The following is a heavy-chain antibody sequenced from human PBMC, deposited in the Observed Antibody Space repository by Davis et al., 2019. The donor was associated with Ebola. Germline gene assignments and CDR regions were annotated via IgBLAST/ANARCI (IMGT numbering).Heavy chain of an antibody. V-gene: IGHV1-46*01. D-gene: IGHD2-2*01. J-gene: IGHJ4*02. CDR1: GYTFINYY. CDR2: INPTGDTT. CDR3: ARESGYCSSTSCSKQSFDY. Sequence: ASVKVSCKASGYTFINYYMHWVRQAPGQGLEWMGIINPTGDTTTYARKFQGRVTMTRDTSINTVYMQLSGVTSDDTAVYFCARESGYCSSTSCSKQSFDYWGQGTLVTVSS.